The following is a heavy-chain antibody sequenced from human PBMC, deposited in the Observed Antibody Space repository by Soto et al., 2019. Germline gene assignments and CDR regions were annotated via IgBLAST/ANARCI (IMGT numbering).Heavy chain of an antibody. V-gene: IGHV3-23*01. D-gene: IGHD2-15*01. Sequence: GGSLRLSCAASGFTFSSYAMSWVRPAPGKVLEWVSAISGSGGSTYYADSVKGRFNITRDKTKNTLYMQMNSRRAEDRAVYDCAKIGDYGSGGSCYSGYYYNGMDVWGQGTTVTVSS. CDR1: GFTFSSYA. J-gene: IGHJ6*02. CDR3: AKIGDYGSGGSCYSGYYYNGMDV. CDR2: ISGSGGST.